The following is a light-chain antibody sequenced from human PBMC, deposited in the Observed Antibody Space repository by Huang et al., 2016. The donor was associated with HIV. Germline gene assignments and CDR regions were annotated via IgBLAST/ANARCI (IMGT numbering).Light chain of an antibody. CDR2: DAA. CDR3: QQYANLPLT. Sequence: DIQMTQTPSSLSASIGDRVSITCQASQEITNYLNWYQHKPGKPPELLIYDAATLETGVPSKFRGSGYGTTFTFTITSLQPEDIATYYCQQYANLPLTFGGGTKIEIK. CDR1: QEITNY. J-gene: IGKJ4*01. V-gene: IGKV1-33*01.